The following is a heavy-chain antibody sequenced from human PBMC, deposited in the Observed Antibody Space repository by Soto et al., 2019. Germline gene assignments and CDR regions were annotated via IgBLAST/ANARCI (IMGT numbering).Heavy chain of an antibody. CDR1: GFTFSSYA. J-gene: IGHJ6*02. CDR2: ISYDGSNK. V-gene: IGHV3-30-3*01. D-gene: IGHD1-26*01. Sequence: QVQLVESGGGVVQPGRSLRLSCAASGFTFSSYAMQWVRQAPGKGLEWVAVISYDGSNKYYADSVKGRFTISRDNSKNTLYLQMNSLRAEDTAVYYCARDDGGSFPYVYYYGMDVWGQGTTVTVSS. CDR3: ARDDGGSFPYVYYYGMDV.